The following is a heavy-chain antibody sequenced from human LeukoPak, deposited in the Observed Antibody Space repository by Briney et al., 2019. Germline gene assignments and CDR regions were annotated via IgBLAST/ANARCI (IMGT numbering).Heavy chain of an antibody. CDR3: AKGGYTTWFDP. D-gene: IGHD2-15*01. Sequence: GGSLRLSCAASAFTFREYSMSWVRQAPGKGLEWVSNIRSNGGDTYYTDSVKGRFTISRDNSKNTLYLEMNSLRAGDTAVYYCAKGGYTTWFDPWGQGTLVTVSS. V-gene: IGHV3-23*01. CDR2: IRSNGGDT. CDR1: AFTFREYS. J-gene: IGHJ5*02.